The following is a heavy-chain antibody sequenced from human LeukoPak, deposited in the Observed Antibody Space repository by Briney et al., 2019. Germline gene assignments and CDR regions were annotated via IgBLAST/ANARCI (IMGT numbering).Heavy chain of an antibody. J-gene: IGHJ4*02. Sequence: SETLSLTCAVSGSSISSSNWWGWIRQPPGKGLEWIGCIYYSGYTNYNPSLKSRIIMSVDTSQNQFSLKLGSVTAVDTAVYFCARLVAAGSGGYFDHWGQGTLVTVSS. V-gene: IGHV4-28*01. CDR3: ARLVAAGSGGYFDH. D-gene: IGHD6-13*01. CDR2: IYYSGYT. CDR1: GSSISSSNW.